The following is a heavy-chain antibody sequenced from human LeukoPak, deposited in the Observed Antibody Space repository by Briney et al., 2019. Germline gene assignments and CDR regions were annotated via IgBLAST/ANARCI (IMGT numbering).Heavy chain of an antibody. CDR2: INPSGGST. J-gene: IGHJ4*02. CDR3: ARVVVTAMWRGLGY. V-gene: IGHV1-46*01. Sequence: GASLKSPCKQSGNTLTSYYMHWVQQAPGQGLEWMGIINPSGGSTTYAQKFQGRVTMTRDTSTSTVYMELSSLRSEDTAVYYCARVVVTAMWRGLGYWGQGTLVTVSS. CDR1: GNTLTSYY. D-gene: IGHD2-21*02.